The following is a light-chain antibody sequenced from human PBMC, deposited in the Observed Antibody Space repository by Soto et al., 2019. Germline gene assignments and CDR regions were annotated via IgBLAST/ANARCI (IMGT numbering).Light chain of an antibody. CDR1: QSVSSN. CDR3: HQYHGWPWT. Sequence: EIVMTQSPATLSVSPGERATLSCRASQSVSSNLAWYQQKPGQAPRLLIYGASTRATGVPARFSGSGSGTEFTLTITGLQSEDSAIYYCHQYHGWPWTFGQGTKV. J-gene: IGKJ1*01. CDR2: GAS. V-gene: IGKV3-15*01.